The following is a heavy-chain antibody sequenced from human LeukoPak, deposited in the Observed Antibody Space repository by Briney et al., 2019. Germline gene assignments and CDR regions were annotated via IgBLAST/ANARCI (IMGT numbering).Heavy chain of an antibody. CDR2: IRYDGSNK. Sequence: GGSLRLSCAASGFTFSSYGMQWVRQAPGKGLEWVAFIRYDGSNKYYADSVKGRFTISRDNSKNTLYLQMNSLRAEDTAVYYCAKNPEPRGYSYAPDAFDIWGQGTIVTVSS. V-gene: IGHV3-30*02. CDR3: AKNPEPRGYSYAPDAFDI. CDR1: GFTFSSYG. J-gene: IGHJ3*02. D-gene: IGHD5-18*01.